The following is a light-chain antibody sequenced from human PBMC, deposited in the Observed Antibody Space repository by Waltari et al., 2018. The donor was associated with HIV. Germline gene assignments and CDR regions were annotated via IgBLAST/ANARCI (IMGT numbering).Light chain of an antibody. V-gene: IGKV1-12*01. CDR2: GAS. Sequence: LLISGASNLEPGVPSRFSGSGSGTSFSLTITSLQADDFAVYYCQQTNSFPFTFGQGTRLEIK. CDR3: QQTNSFPFT. J-gene: IGKJ5*01.